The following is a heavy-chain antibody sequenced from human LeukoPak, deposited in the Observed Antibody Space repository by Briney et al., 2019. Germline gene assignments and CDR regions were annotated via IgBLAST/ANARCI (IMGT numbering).Heavy chain of an antibody. J-gene: IGHJ4*01. CDR3: ARVIGGANYH. Sequence: GGSLRLSCAASGFTFSLYSMTWVRQAPGKGLEWVANIAPDGSTQNYVDSLEGRFTISRDNPKNSLYLQMHSLRAEDAAVYYCARVIGGANYHWGQRTLVTAS. CDR2: IAPDGSTQ. D-gene: IGHD4/OR15-4a*01. V-gene: IGHV3-7*01. CDR1: GFTFSLYS.